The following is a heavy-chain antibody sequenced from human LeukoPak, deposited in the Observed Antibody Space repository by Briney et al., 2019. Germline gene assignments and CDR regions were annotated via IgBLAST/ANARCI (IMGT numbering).Heavy chain of an antibody. CDR1: GGSISSSSYY. Sequence: PSETLSLTCTVSGGSISSSSYYWGWIRQPPGKGLEWIGSIYYSGSTYYNLSLKSRVTISVDTSKNQFSLKLSSVTAADTAVYYCARHGDIVLMVYARDWFDPWGQGTLVTVSS. J-gene: IGHJ5*02. V-gene: IGHV4-39*01. CDR3: ARHGDIVLMVYARDWFDP. D-gene: IGHD2-8*01. CDR2: IYYSGST.